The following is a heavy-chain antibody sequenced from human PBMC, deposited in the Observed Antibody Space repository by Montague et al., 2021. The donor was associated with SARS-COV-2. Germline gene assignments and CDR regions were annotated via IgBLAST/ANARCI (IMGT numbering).Heavy chain of an antibody. J-gene: IGHJ4*02. V-gene: IGHV6-1*01. CDR2: TYYRSKWYN. CDR1: GDSVSSNIAT. D-gene: IGHD2-2*01. Sequence: CAISGDSVSSNIATWNWIRQSPSRGLEWLGGTYYRSKWYNDYAESVKSRITIDPNTSKHQFSLHLNSVTPGDTAVYYCARIPVGSKYYFDFWGQGTLVTVSS. CDR3: ARIPVGSKYYFDF.